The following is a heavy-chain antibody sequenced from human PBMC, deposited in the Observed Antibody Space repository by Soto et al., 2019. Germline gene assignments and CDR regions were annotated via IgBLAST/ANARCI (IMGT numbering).Heavy chain of an antibody. CDR2: ISWDGGST. J-gene: IGHJ6*02. CDR3: ARDIVVVPAAKVAYYYYGMDV. D-gene: IGHD2-2*01. V-gene: IGHV3-43*01. Sequence: GGSLRLSCAASGFTFDDYTMHWVRQAPGKGLEWVSLISWDGGSTYYADSVKGRFTISRDNSKNSLYLQMNSLRTEDTALYYCARDIVVVPAAKVAYYYYGMDVWGQGTTVTVSS. CDR1: GFTFDDYT.